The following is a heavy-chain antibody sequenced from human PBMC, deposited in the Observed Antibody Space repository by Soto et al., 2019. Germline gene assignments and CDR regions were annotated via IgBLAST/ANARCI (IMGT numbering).Heavy chain of an antibody. V-gene: IGHV1-18*01. CDR1: GYTFSSYG. Sequence: ASVKVSCKTSGYTFSSYGISWVRQAPGQGLEWMGWISVENGNTKYEQRFQGRVTMTTDTSTSIAYMELRSLRSDDTGVYYCARDFGPVLTSSSDYGMDVWGQGTTVTVSS. CDR2: ISVENGNT. D-gene: IGHD6-6*01. J-gene: IGHJ6*02. CDR3: ARDFGPVLTSSSDYGMDV.